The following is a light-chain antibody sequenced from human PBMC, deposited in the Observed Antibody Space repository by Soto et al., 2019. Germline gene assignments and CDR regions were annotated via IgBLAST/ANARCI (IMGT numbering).Light chain of an antibody. CDR2: DAS. J-gene: IGKJ2*01. V-gene: IGKV1-5*01. Sequence: DIQMTQSPSTLSASVGDRVTITCRASQSIGDWLAWYQQRPGKAPSLLIDDASVSASGIPTRFSGSGSGTEFTLTITGLQPDDFATYYCQQYNSYSLSTFGQGTKVEI. CDR1: QSIGDW. CDR3: QQYNSYSLST.